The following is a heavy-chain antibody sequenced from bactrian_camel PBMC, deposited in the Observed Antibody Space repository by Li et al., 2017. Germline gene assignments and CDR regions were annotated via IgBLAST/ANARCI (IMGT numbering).Heavy chain of an antibody. V-gene: IGHV3S9*01. CDR1: SSGYVSGTYC. D-gene: IGHD6*01. Sequence: HVQLVESGGGSVQAGGSLRLSCAASSSGYVSGTYCLGWFRQVPGKERGWVSSIDPDGSTRYADSVKGRFTISRDGAMMTLYLQMYDLKPEDTAMYYCAIGGATPCTVRGGSMPYDYWGQGTQVTVS. J-gene: IGHJ4*01. CDR3: AIGGATPCTVRGGSMPYDY. CDR2: IDPDGST.